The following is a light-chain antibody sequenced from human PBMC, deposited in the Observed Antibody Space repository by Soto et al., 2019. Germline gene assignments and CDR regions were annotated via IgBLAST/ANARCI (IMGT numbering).Light chain of an antibody. CDR3: QQFNDYPFT. J-gene: IGKJ3*01. Sequence: AIQLTQSPSSLSASVGDRVTITCRASQGIGDAIAWYQQKPGRPPKLLIYDASRLESGVPSRFSGSGSGTDFTLAISSLQPVDFTTYHCQQFNDYPFTFGPGTRVDIK. V-gene: IGKV1D-13*01. CDR1: QGIGDA. CDR2: DAS.